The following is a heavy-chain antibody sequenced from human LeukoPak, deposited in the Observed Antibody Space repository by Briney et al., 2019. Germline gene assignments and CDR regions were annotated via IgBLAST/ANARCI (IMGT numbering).Heavy chain of an antibody. CDR1: GYGFSDVY. J-gene: IGHJ5*02. V-gene: IGHV1-2*02. CDR3: APSSTDTHTRDP. CDR2: INPHSGAT. Sequence: ASVKVSCKASGYGFSDVYYNWVRQAPGQGLEWMGWINPHSGATNYAQRFQGRVSMDASFDTAYMELSRLTSDDTAVYYCAPSSTDTHTRDPWGQGTLVTVSS.